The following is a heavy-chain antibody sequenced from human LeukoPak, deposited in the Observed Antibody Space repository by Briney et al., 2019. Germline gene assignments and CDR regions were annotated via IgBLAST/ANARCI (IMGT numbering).Heavy chain of an antibody. Sequence: GGSLRLSCAASGFTFSSYSMNWVRQAPGKGLEWVSSISSSSSYIYYADPVKGRFTISRDNAKNSLYLQMNSLRAEDTAVYYCARDLSWVTTSLGAFDIWGQGTMVTVSS. J-gene: IGHJ3*02. D-gene: IGHD4-17*01. CDR2: ISSSSSYI. CDR3: ARDLSWVTTSLGAFDI. V-gene: IGHV3-21*01. CDR1: GFTFSSYS.